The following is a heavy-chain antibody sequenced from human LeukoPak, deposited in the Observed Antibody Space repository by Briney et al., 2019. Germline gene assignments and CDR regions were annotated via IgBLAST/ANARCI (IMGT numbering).Heavy chain of an antibody. J-gene: IGHJ3*02. D-gene: IGHD4-17*01. V-gene: IGHV4-30-2*01. CDR3: ASANDYGDFYDAFDI. CDR2: IYHSGST. Sequence: SQTLSLTCAVSGGSISSGGYSWSWIRQPPGKGLEWIGYIYHSGSTYYNPSLKSRVTISVDRSKNQFSLKLSSVTAADPAVYCCASANDYGDFYDAFDIWGQGTMVTVSS. CDR1: GGSISSGGYS.